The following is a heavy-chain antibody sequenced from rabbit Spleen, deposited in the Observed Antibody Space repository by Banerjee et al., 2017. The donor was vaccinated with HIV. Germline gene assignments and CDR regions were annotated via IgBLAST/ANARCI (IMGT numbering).Heavy chain of an antibody. CDR2: IYTSSGST. D-gene: IGHD8-1*01. CDR3: ARSDYDGYNYLIRLDL. J-gene: IGHJ3*01. CDR1: GLDFSSSYW. Sequence: QEQLVESGGGLVQPEGSLTLTCTASGLDFSSSYWICWVRQAPGKGPEWIGCIYTSSGSTYYASWAKGRFTITRSTSLNTVTLQLNSLTAADTATYFCARSDYDGYNYLIRLDLWGPGTLVTVS. V-gene: IGHV1S47*01.